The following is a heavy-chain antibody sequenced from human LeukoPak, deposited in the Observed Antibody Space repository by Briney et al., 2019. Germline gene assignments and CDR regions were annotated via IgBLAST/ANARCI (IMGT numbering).Heavy chain of an antibody. J-gene: IGHJ4*02. CDR2: IIPIFGTA. V-gene: IGHV1-69*13. D-gene: IGHD3-10*01. Sequence: SVKVSCKASGGTFSSYAISWVRQAPGQGLEWMGGIIPIFGTANYAQKFQGRVTITADESTSTAYMELSSLRSDDTAVYYCASDFRALGGFDYWGQGTLVTVSS. CDR3: ASDFRALGGFDY. CDR1: GGTFSSYA.